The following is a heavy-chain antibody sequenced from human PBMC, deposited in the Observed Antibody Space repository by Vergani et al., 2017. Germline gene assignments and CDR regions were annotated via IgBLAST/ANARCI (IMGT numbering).Heavy chain of an antibody. CDR2: INHSGST. J-gene: IGHJ6*03. V-gene: IGHV4-34*01. CDR1: GGSFSGYY. Sequence: QLQLQESGPGLVKPSETLSLTCAVYGGSFSGYYWSWIRQPPGKGLEWIGEINHSGSTNYKPSLKSRVTISVDTSKNQFSLKLSSVTAADTAVYYCARGLGGRPGYYYYYMDVWGKGP. CDR3: ARGLGGRPGYYYYYMDV. D-gene: IGHD2-15*01.